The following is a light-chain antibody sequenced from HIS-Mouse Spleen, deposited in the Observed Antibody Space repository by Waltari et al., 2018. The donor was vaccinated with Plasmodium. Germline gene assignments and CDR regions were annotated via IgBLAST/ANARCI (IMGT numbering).Light chain of an antibody. CDR1: SRDGGRYTL. V-gene: IGLV2-23*01. Sequence: QSALTPPASVSGSPGQSIPFSCTGPSRDGGRYTLFSWYQQHPGNAPKLMIYEGSKRPSGVSNRFSGSKSGNTASLTISGLQAEDEADYYCCSYAGSSTLGVFGGGTKLTVL. CDR3: CSYAGSSTLGV. CDR2: EGS. J-gene: IGLJ3*02.